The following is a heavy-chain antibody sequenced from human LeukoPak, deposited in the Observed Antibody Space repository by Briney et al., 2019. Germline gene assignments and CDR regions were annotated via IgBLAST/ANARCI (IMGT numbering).Heavy chain of an antibody. V-gene: IGHV4-39*07. CDR3: ARGRAFFD. Sequence: PPETLSLTCTVSGGSINSSSYYWGWIRQPPGTGLEWIGEINQSGSTNYNPSLKSRVTISFDTSKNQFSLKLSSVTAADTAVYYCARGRAFFDWGQGTLVAVSS. D-gene: IGHD3-3*02. CDR1: GGSINSSSYY. J-gene: IGHJ4*02. CDR2: INQSGST.